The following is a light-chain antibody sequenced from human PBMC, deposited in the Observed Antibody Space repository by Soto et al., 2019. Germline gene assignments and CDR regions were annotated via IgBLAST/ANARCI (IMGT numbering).Light chain of an antibody. CDR3: QKYDNLPCT. J-gene: IGKJ2*02. CDR1: QSLSTDD. Sequence: EFVLTQSPATLSLSPGERATLSCMASQSLSTDDFAWYQQKPGQPPRLLIYSTSRRISGVPDRFSASGSGTDFTLTISRLEPEDFAVYYCQKYDNLPCTFGQGTKLEIK. V-gene: IGKV3-20*01. CDR2: STS.